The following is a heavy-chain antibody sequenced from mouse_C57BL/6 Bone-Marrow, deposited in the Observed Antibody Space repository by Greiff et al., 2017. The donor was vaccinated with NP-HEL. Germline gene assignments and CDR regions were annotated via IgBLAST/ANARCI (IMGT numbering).Heavy chain of an antibody. Sequence: EVHLVESGGDLVKPGGSLKLSCAASGFTFSSYGMSWVRQTPDKRLEWVASISSGGSYTYYPDSVKGRFTISRANAKNTLYLQMSSLKSEDTAMYYCARRSARETCDYWGQGTTLTVSS. D-gene: IGHD6-1*01. V-gene: IGHV5-6*01. CDR3: ARRSARETCDY. J-gene: IGHJ2*01. CDR1: GFTFSSYG. CDR2: ISSGGSYT.